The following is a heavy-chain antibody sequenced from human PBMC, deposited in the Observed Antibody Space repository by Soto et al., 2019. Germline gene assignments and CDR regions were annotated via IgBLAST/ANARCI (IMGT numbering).Heavy chain of an antibody. J-gene: IGHJ6*02. CDR3: ARGNYDDGSGSFYYGMDV. D-gene: IGHD3-10*01. CDR2: ISAYNGNT. CDR1: GYTFTSYG. Sequence: GSVQVSCKASGYTFTSYGISWVRQAPGQGLEWMGWISAYNGNTNYAQKLQGRVTMTTDTSTSTAYMELRSLRSDDTAVYYCARGNYDDGSGSFYYGMDVWGQGNTVTV. V-gene: IGHV1-18*04.